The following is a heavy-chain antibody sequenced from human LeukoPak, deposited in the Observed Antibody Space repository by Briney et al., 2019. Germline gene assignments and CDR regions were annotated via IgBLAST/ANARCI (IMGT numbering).Heavy chain of an antibody. V-gene: IGHV4-31*03. J-gene: IGHJ4*02. D-gene: IGHD4-11*01. Sequence: SETLSLTCTVSGGSISSGGYYWSWIRQHPGKGLVWIGYIYYSGSTYYNPSLKSRVTISVDTSKNQFSLKLSSVTAADTAVYYCAGEYRPVTTGYFDYWGQGTLVTVSS. CDR3: AGEYRPVTTGYFDY. CDR2: IYYSGST. CDR1: GGSISSGGYY.